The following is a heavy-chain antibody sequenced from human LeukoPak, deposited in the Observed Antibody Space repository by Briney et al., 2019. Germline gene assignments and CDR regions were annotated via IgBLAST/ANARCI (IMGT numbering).Heavy chain of an antibody. Sequence: PGGSPRLSCAASGFTLSSNYMSWVRQAPGKGLEGVSVIYSGGSTYYSDSVKGRFTISRDNSKNTLYLQMNSLRAEDTAVYYCASKSWIQLWAPFDYWGQGTLVTVSS. CDR1: GFTLSSNY. CDR2: IYSGGST. J-gene: IGHJ4*02. CDR3: ASKSWIQLWAPFDY. D-gene: IGHD5-18*01. V-gene: IGHV3-66*02.